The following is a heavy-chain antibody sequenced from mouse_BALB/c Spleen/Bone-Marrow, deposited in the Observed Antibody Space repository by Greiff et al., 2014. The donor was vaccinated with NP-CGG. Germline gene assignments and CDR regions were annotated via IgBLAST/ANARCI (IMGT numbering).Heavy chain of an antibody. CDR2: IWAGGST. Sequence: VQRVESGPGLVSPSQSLSITCTVSGFSLTSYGVHWVRQPPGKGLEWLGVIWAGGSTNYNSALMSRLSISKDNSKSQVFLKMNSLQTDDTAMYCCASLYLFAYWGQGTLVTVSA. V-gene: IGHV2-9*02. CDR1: GFSLTSYG. CDR3: ASLYLFAY. D-gene: IGHD5-1-1*01. J-gene: IGHJ3*01.